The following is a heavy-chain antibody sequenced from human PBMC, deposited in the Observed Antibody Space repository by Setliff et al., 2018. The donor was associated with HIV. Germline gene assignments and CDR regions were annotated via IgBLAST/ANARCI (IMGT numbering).Heavy chain of an antibody. CDR1: RSTFNSHT. Sequence: GASVKVSCKASRSTFNSHTINWVRQAPGQGLDWMGRIIPIRGVTNYAQRFQGKVTITTDTSISTAYMELTSLRFDDTAMYYCVRGVQSSPHYCYDSMDYWGEGTMVTVSS. D-gene: IGHD3-3*01. CDR3: VRGVQSSPHYCYDSMDY. CDR2: IIPIRGVT. J-gene: IGHJ6*03. V-gene: IGHV1-69*02.